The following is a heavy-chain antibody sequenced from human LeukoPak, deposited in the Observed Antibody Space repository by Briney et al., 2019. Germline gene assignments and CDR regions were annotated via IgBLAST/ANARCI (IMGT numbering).Heavy chain of an antibody. CDR3: ARGALVVGATRPIDY. CDR2: ISAYNGNT. J-gene: IGHJ4*02. Sequence: GASVKVSCKASGYTFTSYGIIWVRQAPGQGLEWMGWISAYNGNTNYAQKLQGRVTMTTDTSTSTAYMELRSLRSDDTAVYYCARGALVVGATRPIDYWGQGTLVTVSS. CDR1: GYTFTSYG. V-gene: IGHV1-18*01. D-gene: IGHD1-26*01.